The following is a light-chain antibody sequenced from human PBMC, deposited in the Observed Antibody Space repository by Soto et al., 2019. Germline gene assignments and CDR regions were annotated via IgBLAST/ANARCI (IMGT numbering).Light chain of an antibody. CDR2: GVS. V-gene: IGKV3-20*01. J-gene: IGKJ1*01. Sequence: EDVLSQSPGTLSLSTGERASLSCRASQSVTSNYLAWYQQKPGQAPRLLIYGVSSRATGVPDRFSGSGSGTDFTLTISRLEPEDFAVYYCQQYTDWPLTFGQGTKVDIK. CDR1: QSVTSNY. CDR3: QQYTDWPLT.